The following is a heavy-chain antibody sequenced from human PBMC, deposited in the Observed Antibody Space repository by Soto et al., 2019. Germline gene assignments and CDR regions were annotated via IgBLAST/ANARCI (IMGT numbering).Heavy chain of an antibody. V-gene: IGHV4-38-2*02. CDR2: IYHSGST. Sequence: SETLSLTCAVSGYSISSGYYWGWIRQPPGKGLEWIGSIYHSGSTYYNPSLKSRVTISVDTSKNQFSLKLSSVTAADTAVYYCARDEYYYDSSEDGYWGQGTLVTVPS. D-gene: IGHD3-22*01. CDR1: GYSISSGYY. CDR3: ARDEYYYDSSEDGY. J-gene: IGHJ4*02.